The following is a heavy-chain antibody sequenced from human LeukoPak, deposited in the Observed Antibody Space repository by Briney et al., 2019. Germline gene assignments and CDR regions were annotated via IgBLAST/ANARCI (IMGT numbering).Heavy chain of an antibody. CDR3: ARQYGGYNGNFDY. Sequence: SETLSLTCTVSGGSISSSSYYWGWIRQPPGKGLEWIGSIYYSGSTYYNPSLKSRVTTSVDTSKNQFSLKLSSVTAADTAVYYCARQYGGYNGNFDYWGQGTLVTVSS. CDR2: IYYSGST. D-gene: IGHD5-12*01. J-gene: IGHJ4*02. V-gene: IGHV4-39*01. CDR1: GGSISSSSYY.